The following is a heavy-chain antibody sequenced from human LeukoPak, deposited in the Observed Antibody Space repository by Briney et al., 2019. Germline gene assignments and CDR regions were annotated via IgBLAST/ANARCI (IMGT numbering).Heavy chain of an antibody. J-gene: IGHJ6*02. Sequence: GESLKISCKGSGYSFTSYWIGWVRQMPGKGLEWMGIIYPGDSDTRYSPSFQGQVTISADKSISTAYLQWSSLKASDTAMYYCARLGLGVSIAAAGTHYGMHVWGQGTTVSVSS. V-gene: IGHV5-51*01. D-gene: IGHD6-13*01. CDR2: IYPGDSDT. CDR3: ARLGLGVSIAAAGTHYGMHV. CDR1: GYSFTSYW.